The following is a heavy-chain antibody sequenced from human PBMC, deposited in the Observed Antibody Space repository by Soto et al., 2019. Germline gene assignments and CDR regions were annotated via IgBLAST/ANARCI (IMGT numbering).Heavy chain of an antibody. D-gene: IGHD2-2*01. J-gene: IGHJ6*02. CDR2: INPQTGGT. CDR3: AREPYQLRSDGMDV. Sequence: ASVKVSCKASGYTFTGYYIHWVREAPGQGLEWMGWINPQTGGTSYAQKFQGRVTLSRDTSINTAYLELSRLRFDDAAVYFCAREPYQLRSDGMDVWGQGTTVTVS. CDR1: GYTFTGYY. V-gene: IGHV1-2*02.